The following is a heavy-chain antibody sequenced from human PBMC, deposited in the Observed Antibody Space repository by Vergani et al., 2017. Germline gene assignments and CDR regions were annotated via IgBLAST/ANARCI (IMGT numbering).Heavy chain of an antibody. CDR1: GYTFTSYG. J-gene: IGHJ6*02. CDR2: ISAYNGNT. V-gene: IGHV1-18*01. CDR3: ARDSSSWTYYYYGMDV. D-gene: IGHD6-13*01. Sequence: QVQLVQSGAEVKKPGASVKVSCKASGYTFTSYGISWVRQAPGQGLEWMGWISAYNGNTNYAQKLQGRGTMTTDTSTSTAYMELRSLRSDDTAVYYCARDSSSWTYYYYGMDVWGQGTTVTVSS.